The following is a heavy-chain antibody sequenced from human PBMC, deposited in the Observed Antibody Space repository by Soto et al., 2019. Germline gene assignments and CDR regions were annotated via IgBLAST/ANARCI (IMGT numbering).Heavy chain of an antibody. CDR2: IIPIFGTA. CDR1: GGTFSSYA. V-gene: IGHV1-69*13. J-gene: IGHJ4*02. CDR3: ARAGIRVSTGTYYYFDY. Sequence: SVKVSCKASGGTFSSYAISWVRQAPGQGLEWMGGIIPIFGTANYAQKFQGRVTITADESTSTAYMELSSLRSEDTAVYYCARAGIRVSTGTYYYFDYWGQGTLVTVSS. D-gene: IGHD1-1*01.